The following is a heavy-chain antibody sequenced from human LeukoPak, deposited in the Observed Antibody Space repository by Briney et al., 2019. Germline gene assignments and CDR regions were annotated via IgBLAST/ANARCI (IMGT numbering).Heavy chain of an antibody. Sequence: ASVKVTCKASGGTFSSYAISWVRQAPGQGLEWMGGIIPIFGTANYAQKFQGRVTITADESTSTAYMELSSLRSEDTAVYYCAREEWTGDPSRYFDYWGQGTLVTVSS. D-gene: IGHD3/OR15-3a*01. CDR2: IIPIFGTA. CDR1: GGTFSSYA. V-gene: IGHV1-69*13. CDR3: AREEWTGDPSRYFDY. J-gene: IGHJ4*02.